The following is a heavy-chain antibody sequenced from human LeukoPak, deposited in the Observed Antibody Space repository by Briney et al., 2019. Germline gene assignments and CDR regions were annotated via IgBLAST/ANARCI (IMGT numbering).Heavy chain of an antibody. V-gene: IGHV3-30*03. CDR3: RGEYDSSGYYFDY. CDR1: GFTFSSYG. CDR2: ISYDGSNK. Sequence: GRSLRLSCAASGFTFSSYGMHWVRQAPGKGLKWVAVISYDGSNKYYADSVKGRFTISRDNSKNTLYLQMNSLRAEDTAVYYCRGEYDSSGYYFDYWGQGTLVTVSS. J-gene: IGHJ4*02. D-gene: IGHD3-22*01.